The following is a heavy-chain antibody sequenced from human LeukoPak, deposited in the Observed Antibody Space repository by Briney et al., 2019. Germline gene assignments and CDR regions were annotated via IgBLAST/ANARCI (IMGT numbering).Heavy chain of an antibody. V-gene: IGHV1-46*01. CDR1: GYTFTSYY. CDR2: INPSGGST. CDR3: AREQHYYDSSGYYDH. Sequence: GASVKVSCKASGYTFTSYYMHWVRQAPGQGLEWMGIINPSGGSTSYAQKFQGRVTMTRDTSTSTVYMELSNLRSEDTAVYYCAREQHYYDSSGYYDHWGQGTLVTVSS. D-gene: IGHD3-22*01. J-gene: IGHJ5*02.